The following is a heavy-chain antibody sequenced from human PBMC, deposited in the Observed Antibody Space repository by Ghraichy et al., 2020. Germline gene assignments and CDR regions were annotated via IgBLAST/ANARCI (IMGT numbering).Heavy chain of an antibody. V-gene: IGHV1-8*01. Sequence: ASVKVSCKTSGYTFASYDINWVRLATGQGPEWMGWMNPNSGNTDYAQKFQGRVAFTRNTSISTAYMELRSLTSEDAAVYYCARSGGYYDSSGSYHFRHADYWGQVTLVTVSS. D-gene: IGHD3-22*01. CDR1: GYTFASYD. CDR2: MNPNSGNT. J-gene: IGHJ4*02. CDR3: ARSGGYYDSSGSYHFRHADY.